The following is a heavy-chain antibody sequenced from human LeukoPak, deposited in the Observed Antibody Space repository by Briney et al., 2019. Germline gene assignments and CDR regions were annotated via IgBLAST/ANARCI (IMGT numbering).Heavy chain of an antibody. CDR3: ARDGAVAGGVYFDY. CDR2: INPNSGGT. D-gene: IGHD6-19*01. J-gene: IGHJ4*02. CDR1: GYTFTDYY. Sequence: GASVKVSCKTSGYTFTDYYMHWVRQAPGQGLEWMGWINPNSGGTNYAQKFQGRVTMTRDTSISTAYMELSRLRSDDTAVYYCARDGAVAGGVYFDYWGQGTLVTVSS. V-gene: IGHV1-2*02.